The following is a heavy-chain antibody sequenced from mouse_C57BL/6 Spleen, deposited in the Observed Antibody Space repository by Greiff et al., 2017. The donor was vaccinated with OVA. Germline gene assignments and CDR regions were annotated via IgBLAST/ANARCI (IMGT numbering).Heavy chain of an antibody. J-gene: IGHJ4*01. D-gene: IGHD4-1*01. Sequence: EVNVVESGGGLVKPGGSLKLSCAASGFTFSSYAMSWVRQTPEKRLEWVATISDGGSYTYYPDNVKGRFTISRDNAKNNLYLQMSHLKSEDTAMYYCASLGGPMDYWGQGTSVTVSS. CDR2: ISDGGSYT. CDR3: ASLGGPMDY. V-gene: IGHV5-4*03. CDR1: GFTFSSYA.